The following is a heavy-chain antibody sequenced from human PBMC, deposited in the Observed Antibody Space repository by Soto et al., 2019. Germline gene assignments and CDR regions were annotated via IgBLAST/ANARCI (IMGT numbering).Heavy chain of an antibody. Sequence: PGESLKISCKGSGYSFTSYWIGWVRQMPGKGLEWMGIIYPGDSDTRYSPSFQGQVTISADKSISTAYLQWSSLKASDTAMYYCARLRGVMNYYYYMDVWGKGTTVTVS. CDR3: ARLRGVMNYYYYMDV. CDR1: GYSFTSYW. D-gene: IGHD3-10*01. J-gene: IGHJ6*03. V-gene: IGHV5-51*01. CDR2: IYPGDSDT.